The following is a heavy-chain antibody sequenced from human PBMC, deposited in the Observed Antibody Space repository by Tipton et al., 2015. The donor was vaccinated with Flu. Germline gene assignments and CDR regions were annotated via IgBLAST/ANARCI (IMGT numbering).Heavy chain of an antibody. Sequence: QLVQSGAEVKKPGASVKVSCKASGYTFTSYGITWVRQAPGQGLEWMGWISAYNGNTNYAQKLQGRVTMTTDTSTSTAYMEVRSLRSDDTAVHYCARKGRYSYGYLNYYGMDVWGQGTTVTVSS. CDR2: ISAYNGNT. V-gene: IGHV1-18*01. J-gene: IGHJ6*02. CDR3: ARKGRYSYGYLNYYGMDV. D-gene: IGHD5-18*01. CDR1: GYTFTSYG.